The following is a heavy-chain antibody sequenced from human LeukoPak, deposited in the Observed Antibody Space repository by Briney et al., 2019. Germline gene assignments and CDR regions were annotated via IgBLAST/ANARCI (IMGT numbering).Heavy chain of an antibody. Sequence: WASVTVSFKASGYTFTVYYMHWVRQAPGQGLEWMGWINPNSGGTNYAQKFQGRVTMTRDTSISTAYMELSRLRSDDTAVYYCARGGVGATTNFDYWGQGTLVTVSS. J-gene: IGHJ4*02. D-gene: IGHD1-26*01. CDR1: GYTFTVYY. CDR2: INPNSGGT. CDR3: ARGGVGATTNFDY. V-gene: IGHV1-2*02.